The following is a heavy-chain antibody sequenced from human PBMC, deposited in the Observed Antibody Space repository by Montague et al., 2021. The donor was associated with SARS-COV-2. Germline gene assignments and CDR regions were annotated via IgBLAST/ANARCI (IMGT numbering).Heavy chain of an antibody. CDR2: IYYSGTT. V-gene: IGHV4-39*02. CDR3: ARGMIRGVTTPFDY. D-gene: IGHD3-10*01. J-gene: IGHJ4*02. Sequence: SGTLSLTCSVSSGSIISSGYYWGWIRQPPGKELEWIGNIYYSGTTYYNPSLQSRGTISVDTSKNHLSLRLSSMTAADTAVYFCARGMIRGVTTPFDYWGQGSQVTVSS. CDR1: SGSIISSGYY.